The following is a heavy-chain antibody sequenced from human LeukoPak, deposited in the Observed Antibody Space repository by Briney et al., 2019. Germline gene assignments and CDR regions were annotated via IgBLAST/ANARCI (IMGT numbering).Heavy chain of an antibody. CDR2: ISAYNGNT. CDR1: GYTLTIYG. V-gene: IGHV1-18*01. Sequence: ASVTVSLTSSGYTLTIYGISWVRHAPGQGLEWMGWISAYNGNTNYAQKLQRRVTMTTDTSTSTAYMELRSLRSDDTAVYYCARDTDIVVVVAAAHFDYWGQGTLVTVSS. J-gene: IGHJ4*02. CDR3: ARDTDIVVVVAAAHFDY. D-gene: IGHD2-15*01.